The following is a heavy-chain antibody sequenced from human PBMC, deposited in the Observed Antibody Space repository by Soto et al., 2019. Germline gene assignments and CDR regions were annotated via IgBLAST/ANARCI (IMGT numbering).Heavy chain of an antibody. V-gene: IGHV1-3*01. D-gene: IGHD3-22*01. CDR2: INAGNGNT. CDR3: ARAHSSGYYDFDY. J-gene: IGHJ4*02. CDR1: GYTFTSYA. Sequence: GASVKGACKASGYTFTSYAMHWVRKAPGQRLEWMGWINAGNGNTKYSQKFQGRVTITRDTSASTAYMELSSLRSEDTAVYYCARAHSSGYYDFDYWGQGTLVTVSS.